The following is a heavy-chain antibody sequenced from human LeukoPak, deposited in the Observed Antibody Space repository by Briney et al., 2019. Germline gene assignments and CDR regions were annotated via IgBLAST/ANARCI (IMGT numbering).Heavy chain of an antibody. Sequence: GGSLRLSCAASGFTFSSYAMSWVRQAPGKGLEWVSAISGSGGSTYYADSVKGRFTISRDNSKNTLYLQMNSLRAEDTAVYYCVSGRYDYVWGSYRYTVPDFGYWGQGTLVTVSS. CDR1: GFTFSSYA. CDR2: ISGSGGST. D-gene: IGHD3-16*02. CDR3: VSGRYDYVWGSYRYTVPDFGY. V-gene: IGHV3-23*01. J-gene: IGHJ4*02.